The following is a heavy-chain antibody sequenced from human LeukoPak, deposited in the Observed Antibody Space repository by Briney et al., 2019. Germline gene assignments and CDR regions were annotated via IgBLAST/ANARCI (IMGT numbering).Heavy chain of an antibody. D-gene: IGHD5-18*01. J-gene: IGHJ4*02. CDR3: ARGRGYSYGCDY. V-gene: IGHV3-33*01. CDR1: GFTFSSYG. CDR2: IWYDGSNK. Sequence: GGSLRLSCAASGFTFSSYGMHWVRQAPGKGLEWVAVIWYDGSNKYYADSVKGRFTISRDNSKNTLYLQMNSLRAEDTAVYYCARGRGYSYGCDYWGQGTLVTVSS.